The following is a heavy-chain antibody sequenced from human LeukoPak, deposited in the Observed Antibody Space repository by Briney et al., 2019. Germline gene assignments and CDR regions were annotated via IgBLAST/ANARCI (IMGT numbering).Heavy chain of an antibody. CDR1: GFTFSSYA. CDR2: ISYDGSNK. J-gene: IGHJ4*02. V-gene: IGHV3-30*18. CDR3: AKDGLLYSYGYCVY. D-gene: IGHD5-18*01. Sequence: GGSLRLSCAASGFTFSSYAMSWVRQAPGKGLEWVAVISYDGSNKYYADSVKGRFTISRDNSKNTLYLQMNSLRAEDTAVYYCAKDGLLYSYGYCVYWGQGTLVTVSS.